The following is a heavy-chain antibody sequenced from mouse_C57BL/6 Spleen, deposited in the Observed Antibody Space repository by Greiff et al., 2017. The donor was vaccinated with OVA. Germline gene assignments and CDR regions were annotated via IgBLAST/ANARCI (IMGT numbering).Heavy chain of an antibody. CDR3: ASSYYYGSSFDY. J-gene: IGHJ2*01. Sequence: EVHLVESGGGLVKPGGSLKLSCAASGFTFSSYAMSWVRQTPEKRLEWVATISDGGSYTYYPDNVKGRFTISRDNAKNNLYLQMSHLKSEDTAMYYCASSYYYGSSFDYWGQGTTLTVSS. CDR2: ISDGGSYT. V-gene: IGHV5-4*01. CDR1: GFTFSSYA. D-gene: IGHD1-1*01.